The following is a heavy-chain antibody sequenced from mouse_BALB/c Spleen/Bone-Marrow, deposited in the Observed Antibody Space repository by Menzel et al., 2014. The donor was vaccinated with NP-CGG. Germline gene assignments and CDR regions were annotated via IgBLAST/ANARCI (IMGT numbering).Heavy chain of an antibody. CDR3: TRYINYYFDY. D-gene: IGHD1-3*01. CDR1: GFTFTDYY. CDR2: IRNKANGYTT. J-gene: IGHJ2*01. V-gene: IGHV7-3*02. Sequence: DVKLVESGGGLVQPGGSLILSCATSGFTFTDYYMSWVRQPPGKALEWLGFIRNKANGYTTEYSASVKGRFTISRDNSQIILYLQMNTLKTNNITTYYFTRYINYYFDYLRQCTTLTVSS.